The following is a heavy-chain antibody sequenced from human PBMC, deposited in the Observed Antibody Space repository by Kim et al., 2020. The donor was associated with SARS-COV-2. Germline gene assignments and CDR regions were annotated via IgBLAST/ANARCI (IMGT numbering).Heavy chain of an antibody. J-gene: IGHJ6*02. CDR3: ARDIGSYYYYGMDV. Sequence: NQSLTGRVTISVDTSKNQFSLKLSSVTAADTAVYYCARDIGSYYYYGMDVWGHGTTVTVSS. V-gene: IGHV4-31*02.